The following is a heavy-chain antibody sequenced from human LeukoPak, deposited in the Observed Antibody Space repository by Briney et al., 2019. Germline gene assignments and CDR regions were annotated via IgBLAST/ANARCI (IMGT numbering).Heavy chain of an antibody. CDR3: ARVSSSWYQDWYFDR. J-gene: IGHJ2*01. V-gene: IGHV4-34*01. D-gene: IGHD6-13*01. CDR1: GGSFSGYY. CDR2: INHSGSP. Sequence: PSETLSLTCAVYGGSFSGYYWSWIRQPPGKGLEWIGEINHSGSPNYNPSLKSRVTMSVDTSKYQFSLKLTSVTAADTAVYYCARVSSSWYQDWYFDRWGRGTLVTVSS.